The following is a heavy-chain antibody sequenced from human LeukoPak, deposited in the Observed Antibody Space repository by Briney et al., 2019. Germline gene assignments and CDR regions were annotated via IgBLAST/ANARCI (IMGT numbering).Heavy chain of an antibody. Sequence: GESLKISCQGFGYSFSSYWIGWVRQLPGKGLEWMGIIFPGDSDTRYSPSFQGQVTISADKTISTAYLQWSSLKASDTAMYYCARRHDGGGWDKYGMDVWGQGTTVTVSS. D-gene: IGHD4-23*01. CDR2: IFPGDSDT. CDR3: ARRHDGGGWDKYGMDV. J-gene: IGHJ6*02. V-gene: IGHV5-51*01. CDR1: GYSFSSYW.